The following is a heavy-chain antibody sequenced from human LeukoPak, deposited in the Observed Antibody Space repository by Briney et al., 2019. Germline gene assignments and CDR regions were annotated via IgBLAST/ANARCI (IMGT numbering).Heavy chain of an antibody. CDR3: ARVSCGGDCRGHYYRYYMDV. J-gene: IGHJ6*03. CDR1: VGSISAGPYY. V-gene: IGHV4-61*02. Sequence: PSQTLSLTCTVSVGSISAGPYYWNWLRQPAGKALECMGRISVTGSTSYNPSLKSRLALSMDTANNQFSLSLNSVTAADTAVYYCARVSCGGDCRGHYYRYYMDVWGKGTTVTISS. D-gene: IGHD2-21*02. CDR2: ISVTGST.